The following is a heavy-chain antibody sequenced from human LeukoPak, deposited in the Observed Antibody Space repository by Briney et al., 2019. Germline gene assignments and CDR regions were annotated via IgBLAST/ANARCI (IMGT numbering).Heavy chain of an antibody. CDR2: IKANGGST. D-gene: IGHD4-11*01. J-gene: IGHJ4*02. CDR3: ARTTTLTSVFDY. CDR1: GYAFTGSY. V-gene: IGHV1-2*02. Sequence: GASVKVSCKASGYAFTGSYMYWIRLAPGQGLEWLGWIKANGGSTTYGQKFQGRVTMTWDTSTSTAYMELSRLTSDDTAIYYCARTTTLTSVFDYWGQGTLVTVSS.